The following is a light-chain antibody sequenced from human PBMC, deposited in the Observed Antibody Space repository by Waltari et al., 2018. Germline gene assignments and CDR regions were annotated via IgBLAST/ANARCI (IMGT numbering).Light chain of an antibody. CDR3: QHYNNYSPWT. CDR1: QNINSW. CDR2: KAS. J-gene: IGKJ1*01. Sequence: DIQVTQSPSTLSASEGDRVTITCRTSQNINSWLAWYQQKPGKAPKLLIYKASSLESGVPSRFSGSGSGTEFTLTITSLQPDDFATYFCQHYNNYSPWTFGQGTKVEVK. V-gene: IGKV1-5*03.